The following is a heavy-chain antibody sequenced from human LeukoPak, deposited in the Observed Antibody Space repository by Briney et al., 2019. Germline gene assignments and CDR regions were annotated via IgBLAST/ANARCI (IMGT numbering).Heavy chain of an antibody. CDR1: GFTFDDYG. V-gene: IGHV3-7*01. Sequence: GGSLRLSCAASGFTFDDYGMSWVRQAPGKGLEWVANIKQDGSERYYVDSVKGRFTISRDNAKNSLYLQMNSLRAEDTAVYYCASGNWNDRAFDIWGQGTMVTVSS. CDR2: IKQDGSER. J-gene: IGHJ3*02. D-gene: IGHD1-20*01. CDR3: ASGNWNDRAFDI.